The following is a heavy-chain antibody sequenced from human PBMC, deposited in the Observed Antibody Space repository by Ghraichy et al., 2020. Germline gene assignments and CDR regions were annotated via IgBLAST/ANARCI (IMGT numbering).Heavy chain of an antibody. Sequence: SVKVSCKASGGTFSSYAISWVRQAPGQGLEWMGGIIPIFGTANYAQKFQGRVTITADESTSTAYMELSSLRSEDTAVYYCARGKARITFGGVIVTSPFDYWGQGTLVTVSS. CDR2: IIPIFGTA. CDR1: GGTFSSYA. J-gene: IGHJ4*02. V-gene: IGHV1-69*13. D-gene: IGHD3-16*02. CDR3: ARGKARITFGGVIVTSPFDY.